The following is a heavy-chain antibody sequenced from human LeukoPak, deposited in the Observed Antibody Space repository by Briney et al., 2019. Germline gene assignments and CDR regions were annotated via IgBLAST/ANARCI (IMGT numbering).Heavy chain of an antibody. J-gene: IGHJ5*02. CDR3: ARVEQFEFDP. CDR1: GYSISSGYY. V-gene: IGHV4-38-2*02. D-gene: IGHD1/OR15-1a*01. Sequence: PSETLSLTCTVSGYSISSGYYGDWIRQPPGKGLEWIGSIYHSGSTYYNPSLKSRVTISVDTSKNQFSLKLSSVTAADTAVYYCARVEQFEFDPWGQGTLVTVSS. CDR2: IYHSGST.